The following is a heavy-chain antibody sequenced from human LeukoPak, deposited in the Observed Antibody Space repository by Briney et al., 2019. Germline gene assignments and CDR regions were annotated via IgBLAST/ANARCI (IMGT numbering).Heavy chain of an antibody. D-gene: IGHD4-17*01. V-gene: IGHV3-48*03. Sequence: GGSLRLSCAASGVTFSSYEMNWGRQAPGQGLEWVSYISSSGSTIYYADSVKGRFTISRDNAKNSMYLQMNILSAEDTAVYDCARGDDYGDNEPEQREYGIDDWGQGTTVTVSS. J-gene: IGHJ6*02. CDR3: ARGDDYGDNEPEQREYGIDD. CDR1: GVTFSSYE. CDR2: ISSSGSTI.